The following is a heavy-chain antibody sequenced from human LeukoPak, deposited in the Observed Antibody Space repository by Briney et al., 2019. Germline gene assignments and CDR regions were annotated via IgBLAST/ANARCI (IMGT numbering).Heavy chain of an antibody. V-gene: IGHV3-7*01. CDR2: IKQDGSEK. CDR1: GFTFSSYW. CDR3: ARDSTYSSGWTGDY. D-gene: IGHD6-19*01. Sequence: GGSLGLSCAASGFTFSSYWMSWVRQAPGKGLEWVATIKQDGSEKYSVDSEKGRFTISRDNAKNSLYLQMNSLRAEDTAVYYCARDSTYSSGWTGDYWGQGTLVTVSS. J-gene: IGHJ4*02.